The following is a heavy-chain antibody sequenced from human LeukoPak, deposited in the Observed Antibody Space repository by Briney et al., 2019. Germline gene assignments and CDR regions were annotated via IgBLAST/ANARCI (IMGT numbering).Heavy chain of an antibody. V-gene: IGHV5-51*01. Sequence: GESLKISCKGSGYTFTTYRIAWVRQMPGKGLEWMGIIFPTDSDTRYSPSFQGQVSISVDKSISTAYLQWSSLKASDTAMYYCARASSDSYSWDLDYWGQGTLVTVSS. CDR2: IFPTDSDT. CDR3: ARASSDSYSWDLDY. D-gene: IGHD6-13*01. CDR1: GYTFTTYR. J-gene: IGHJ4*02.